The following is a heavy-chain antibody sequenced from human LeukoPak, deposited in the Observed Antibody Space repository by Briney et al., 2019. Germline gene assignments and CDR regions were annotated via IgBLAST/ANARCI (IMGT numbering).Heavy chain of an antibody. V-gene: IGHV4-61*08. CDR2: IYNSGST. CDR3: ARRSVGGGERFDY. J-gene: IGHJ4*02. CDR1: GGSVSSGGSY. D-gene: IGHD3-16*01. Sequence: SETLSLTCTVSGGSVSSGGSYWTWIRQPPGKGLEWIGYIYNSGSTNYNPSLKSRVTIPADTSKNQFSLKLSSVTAVDTAVYYCARRSVGGGERFDYWGQGILVTVSS.